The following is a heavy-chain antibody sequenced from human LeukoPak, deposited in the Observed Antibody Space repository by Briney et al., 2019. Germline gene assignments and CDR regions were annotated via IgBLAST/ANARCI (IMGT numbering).Heavy chain of an antibody. Sequence: ASVKVSCKASGGTFSSYAISWVRQAPGQGLEWMGWISAYNGNTNYAQKLQGRVTMTTDTSTSTAYMELRSLRPDDTAVYYCARVSDIVATILETDFDYWGQGTLVTVSS. D-gene: IGHD5-12*01. J-gene: IGHJ4*02. V-gene: IGHV1-18*01. CDR1: GGTFSSYA. CDR2: ISAYNGNT. CDR3: ARVSDIVATILETDFDY.